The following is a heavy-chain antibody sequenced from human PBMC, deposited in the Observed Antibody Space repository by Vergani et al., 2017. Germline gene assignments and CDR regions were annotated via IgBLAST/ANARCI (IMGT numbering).Heavy chain of an antibody. J-gene: IGHJ3*01. CDR2: VSTGTKSQ. D-gene: IGHD2-2*01. CDR3: AREYSSTCGRAFDF. Sequence: QLVESGGGWVQPGGSLRLSCVVSGVDFSSYIMNWVRQAPGNGLEWVSFVSTGTKSQSYAESVKGRFTISRDSAKNSLYLQMDSLRAEDTAVYYCAREYSSTCGRAFDFWGQGTKVTVSS. V-gene: IGHV3-48*01. CDR1: GVDFSSYI.